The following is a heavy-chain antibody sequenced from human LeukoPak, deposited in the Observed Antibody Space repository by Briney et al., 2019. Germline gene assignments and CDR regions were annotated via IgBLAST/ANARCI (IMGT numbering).Heavy chain of an antibody. D-gene: IGHD1-26*01. V-gene: IGHV3-53*01. CDR1: GFTFSRFA. Sequence: PGGSLRLSCAASGFTFSRFAMSWVRQAPGKGLEWVSVIYSGGSTYYADSVKGRFTISRDNSKNTLYLQMNSLRAEDTAVYYCAREMVGATDYYYYGMDVWGQGTTVTVSS. J-gene: IGHJ6*02. CDR3: AREMVGATDYYYYGMDV. CDR2: IYSGGST.